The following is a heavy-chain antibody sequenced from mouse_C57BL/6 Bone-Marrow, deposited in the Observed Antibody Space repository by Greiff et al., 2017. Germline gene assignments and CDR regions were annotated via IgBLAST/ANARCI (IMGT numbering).Heavy chain of an antibody. CDR3: AGWLPWGYYFDY. V-gene: IGHV1-59*01. CDR1: GYTFTSYW. Sequence: VQLQQPGAELVRPGTSVKLSCKASGYTFTSYWMHWVKQRPGQGLEWIGVIDPSDSYTNYNQKFKGKATLTVDTSSSTAYMQLSSLTSEDSAVYYCAGWLPWGYYFDYWGQGTTLTVSS. CDR2: IDPSDSYT. J-gene: IGHJ2*01. D-gene: IGHD2-3*01.